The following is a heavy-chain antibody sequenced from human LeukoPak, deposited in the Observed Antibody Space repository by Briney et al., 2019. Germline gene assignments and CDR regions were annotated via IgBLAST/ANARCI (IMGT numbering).Heavy chain of an antibody. J-gene: IGHJ4*02. CDR1: GYTFTSYD. Sequence: ASVKVSCKASGYTFTSYDINWVRQAPGQGLEWMGWMNPNSSNTGYAQKFQGRVTMTRSASINTAYMELSSLTSDDTAVYYCARSSVGARRRIDYWGQGTLVTVSS. V-gene: IGHV1-8*01. CDR3: ARSSVGARRRIDY. CDR2: MNPNSSNT. D-gene: IGHD1-26*01.